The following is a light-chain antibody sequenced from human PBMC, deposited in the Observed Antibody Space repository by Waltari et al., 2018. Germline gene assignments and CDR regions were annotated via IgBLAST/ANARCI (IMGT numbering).Light chain of an antibody. V-gene: IGKV1-5*03. J-gene: IGKJ2*01. Sequence: IQMTQSASSLSASVGERVTIPCRASQSISNWLATYQHEPGKAPILLIYKASILKSGVPSRFSGSGSGTQFTLTISSLQPGDFATYYCQQYNTYSSFGQGTKLEIK. CDR3: QQYNTYSS. CDR2: KAS. CDR1: QSISNW.